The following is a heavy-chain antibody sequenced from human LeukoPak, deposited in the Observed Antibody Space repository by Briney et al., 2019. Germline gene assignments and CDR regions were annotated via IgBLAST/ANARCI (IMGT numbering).Heavy chain of an antibody. D-gene: IGHD3-22*01. CDR1: GYTFTGYY. V-gene: IGHV1-2*02. J-gene: IGHJ4*02. CDR3: ARDYYDSSGYLSY. Sequence: AASVKVSCKASGYTFTGYYMHWVRQAPGQGLGWMGWINPNSGGTNYAQKFQGRVTMTRDTSISTAYMELSRLRSDDTGVYYCARDYYDSSGYLSYWGQGTLVTVSS. CDR2: INPNSGGT.